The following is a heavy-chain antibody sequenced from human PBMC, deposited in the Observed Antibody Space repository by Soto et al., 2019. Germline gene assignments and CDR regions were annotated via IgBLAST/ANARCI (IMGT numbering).Heavy chain of an antibody. Sequence: QVQLQESGPGLVKPSGTLSLTCAVSGGSISSSNWWSWVRQPPGKGLEWIGEIYHSGSTNYNPSLKGRVTISVDKSQNQCSLKLSSVTAADTAVYYCARVAAAGTYFDYWGQGTLVTVSS. CDR2: IYHSGST. CDR3: ARVAAAGTYFDY. CDR1: GGSISSSNW. D-gene: IGHD6-13*01. V-gene: IGHV4-4*02. J-gene: IGHJ4*02.